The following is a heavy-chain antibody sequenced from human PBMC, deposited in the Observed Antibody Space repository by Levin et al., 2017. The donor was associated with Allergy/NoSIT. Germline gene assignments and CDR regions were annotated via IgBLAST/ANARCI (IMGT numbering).Heavy chain of an antibody. J-gene: IGHJ3*02. CDR1: GGTFSSYA. D-gene: IGHD2-15*01. CDR3: ARGENGCSGGSCYSTWAFDI. CDR2: IIPIFGTA. Sequence: ASVKVSCKASGGTFSSYAISWVRQAPGQGLEWMGGIIPIFGTANYAQKFQGRVTITADESTSTAYMELSSLRSEDTAVYYCARGENGCSGGSCYSTWAFDIWGQGTMVTVSS. V-gene: IGHV1-69*13.